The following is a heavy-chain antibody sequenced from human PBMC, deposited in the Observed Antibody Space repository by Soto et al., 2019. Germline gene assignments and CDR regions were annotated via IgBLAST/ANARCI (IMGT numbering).Heavy chain of an antibody. J-gene: IGHJ5*02. D-gene: IGHD2-15*01. Sequence: QVQLQESGPGLVKPSQTLSLTCTVSGGSISSGGYYWSWIRQHPGKGLEWIGYIYYSGSTYYNPSLKSRVTISVDTSKNQFSPKLSSVTAADTAVYYCARDRVEGYCSGGSCYSHDNWFDPWGQGTLVTVSS. V-gene: IGHV4-31*03. CDR1: GGSISSGGYY. CDR2: IYYSGST. CDR3: ARDRVEGYCSGGSCYSHDNWFDP.